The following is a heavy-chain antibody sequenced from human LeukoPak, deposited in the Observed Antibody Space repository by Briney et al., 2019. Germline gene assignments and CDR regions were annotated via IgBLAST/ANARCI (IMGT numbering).Heavy chain of an antibody. Sequence: GGSLRLSCAASGFTFSSYAMSWVRQAPGKGLEWVSGISGSGGSTYHADSVKGRFTISRDNSKNALNLQMNSLSAEDTAVYYCAKARYSGYDFRGLDYWGQGTLVTVSS. CDR1: GFTFSSYA. CDR2: ISGSGGST. D-gene: IGHD5-12*01. V-gene: IGHV3-23*01. J-gene: IGHJ4*02. CDR3: AKARYSGYDFRGLDY.